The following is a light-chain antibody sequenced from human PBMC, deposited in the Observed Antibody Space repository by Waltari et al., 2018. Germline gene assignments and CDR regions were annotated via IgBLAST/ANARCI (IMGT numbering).Light chain of an antibody. CDR2: DAS. V-gene: IGKV3-11*01. CDR1: QSVDIY. Sequence: ETVLTQSPATLSLSPGERATLSCRASQSVDIYLAWYQPKPGQAPRLLIYDASNRAAGIPARFSGSGSGTDFTLTISSLEPEDFAVYYCQQRKIWPPITFGQGTRLEIK. J-gene: IGKJ5*01. CDR3: QQRKIWPPIT.